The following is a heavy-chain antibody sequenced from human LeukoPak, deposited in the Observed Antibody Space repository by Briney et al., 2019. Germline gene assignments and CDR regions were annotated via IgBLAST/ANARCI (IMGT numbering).Heavy chain of an antibody. CDR2: INTNTGNP. CDR3: ARDPRRYDILTGYMDV. CDR1: GYTFTSYA. Sequence: GASVKVSCKASGYTFTSYAMNWVRQAPGQGLEWMGWINTNTGNPTYAQGFTGRFVFSLDTSVSTAYLQISSLKAEDTAVYYCARDPRRYDILTGYMDVWGKGTTVTVSS. D-gene: IGHD3-9*01. V-gene: IGHV7-4-1*02. J-gene: IGHJ6*03.